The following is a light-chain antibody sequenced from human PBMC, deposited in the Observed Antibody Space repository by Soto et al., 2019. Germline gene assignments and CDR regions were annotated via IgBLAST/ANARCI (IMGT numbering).Light chain of an antibody. V-gene: IGKV3-20*01. Sequence: EIVLTQSPGTLSFSPGERATLSCRASQSVSSSYLAWYQQKPGQAPRLLIYGASSRATGIPDRFSGSGSGTDFTLNISSLEPEDFAVYYCQQYGSSLYTFGQATKLEIK. CDR1: QSVSSSY. J-gene: IGKJ2*01. CDR3: QQYGSSLYT. CDR2: GAS.